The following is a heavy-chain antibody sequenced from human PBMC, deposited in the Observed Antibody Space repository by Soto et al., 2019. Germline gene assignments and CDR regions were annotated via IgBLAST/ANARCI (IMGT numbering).Heavy chain of an antibody. D-gene: IGHD5-18*01. CDR2: IIPILGIA. CDR1: GGTFSSYT. V-gene: IGHV1-69*02. Sequence: QVQLVQSGAEVKKPGSSVKVSCKASGGTFSSYTISWVRQAPGQGLEWMGRIIPILGIANYAQKFQGRVTITADKSTSTAYMELSSLRSEDTAVYYCARPWIQLWPNYYYYGMDVWGQGTTVTVSS. J-gene: IGHJ6*02. CDR3: ARPWIQLWPNYYYYGMDV.